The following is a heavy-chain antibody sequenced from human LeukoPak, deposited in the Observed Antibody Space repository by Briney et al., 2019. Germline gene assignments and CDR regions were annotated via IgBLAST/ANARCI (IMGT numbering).Heavy chain of an antibody. D-gene: IGHD6-6*01. CDR2: ISTSGDST. Sequence: GGSLRLSCAASGFTFSNYAMSWVRQAPGKGLKWVSAISTSGDSTYYSDSVKGRFTISRDNSKNTLYLQMNSLRAEDTAVYYCAKDLCSSCAFDIWGQGTMVTVSS. J-gene: IGHJ3*02. CDR3: AKDLCSSCAFDI. V-gene: IGHV3-23*01. CDR1: GFTFSNYA.